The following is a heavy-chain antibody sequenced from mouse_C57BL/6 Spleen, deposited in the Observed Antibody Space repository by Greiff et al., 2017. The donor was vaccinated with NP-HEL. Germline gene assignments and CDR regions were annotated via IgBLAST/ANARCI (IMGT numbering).Heavy chain of an antibody. J-gene: IGHJ3*01. CDR3: TEGTEGAY. V-gene: IGHV6-3*01. CDR2: IRLKSDNYAT. Sequence: EVKLEESGGGLVQPGGSMKLSCVASGFTFSNYWMNWVRQSPEKGLEWVAQIRLKSDNYATHYAESVKGRFTISRDDSKSSVYLQMNNLRAEDTGIYYCTEGTEGAYWGQGTLVTVSA. D-gene: IGHD2-14*01. CDR1: GFTFSNYW.